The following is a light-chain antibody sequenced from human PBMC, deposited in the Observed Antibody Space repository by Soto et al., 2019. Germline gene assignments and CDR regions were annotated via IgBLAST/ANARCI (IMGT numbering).Light chain of an antibody. CDR1: HSVSSN. Sequence: TKSAVTLSVSPGDRATLSFRASHSVSSNLSWYQQKPGQAPRLLIYGASSRATGIPDRFSGSGSGTDFTLTIICLEPDDFAVYYCHQYCSSRTFGQGTKVDIK. CDR2: GAS. V-gene: IGKV3-20*01. CDR3: HQYCSSRT. J-gene: IGKJ1*01.